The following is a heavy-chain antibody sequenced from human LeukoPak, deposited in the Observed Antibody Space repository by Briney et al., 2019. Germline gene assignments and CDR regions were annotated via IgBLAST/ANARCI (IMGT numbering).Heavy chain of an antibody. CDR3: AHYGSGSYLDY. CDR1: GFTLSSYS. CDR2: ISSSSSYI. Sequence: GGSLRLSCAASGFTLSSYSMNWVRQAPGKGLEWVSSISSSSSYIYDADLVKGRFTISRDNSKNTLYLQMNSLRAEDTAVYYCAHYGSGSYLDYWGQGTLVTVSS. D-gene: IGHD3-10*01. J-gene: IGHJ4*02. V-gene: IGHV3-21*04.